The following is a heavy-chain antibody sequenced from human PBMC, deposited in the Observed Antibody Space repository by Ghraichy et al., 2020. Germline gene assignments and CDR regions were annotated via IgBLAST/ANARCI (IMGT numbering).Heavy chain of an antibody. CDR2: ISWDDDK. D-gene: IGHD4-17*01. CDR3: AHRGTVTLPVDY. Sequence: SGPTLVKPTQTLTLTCTFSGFSLSTSGMAVGWIRQPPGQALEWLAVISWDDDKRYSPSLTNRLTIHKDTSKNQVVLTMTNMDPVDTGIYYCAHRGTVTLPVDYRGQGALATVSS. V-gene: IGHV2-5*02. J-gene: IGHJ4*02. CDR1: GFSLSTSGMA.